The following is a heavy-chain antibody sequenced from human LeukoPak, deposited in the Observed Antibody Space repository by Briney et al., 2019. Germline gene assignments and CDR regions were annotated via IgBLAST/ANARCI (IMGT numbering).Heavy chain of an antibody. CDR3: ARLANFWSGANDY. D-gene: IGHD3-3*01. CDR1: GFTFSSYS. CDR2: ISSGSSSI. V-gene: IGHV3-48*02. Sequence: PEGSLRLSCAASGFTFSSYSMNWVRQTPGKGLEWVSYISSGSSSIYYADSVKGRFTISRDNAKNSLYLQMNSLRDEDTAAYYCARLANFWSGANDYWGQGTLVTVSS. J-gene: IGHJ4*02.